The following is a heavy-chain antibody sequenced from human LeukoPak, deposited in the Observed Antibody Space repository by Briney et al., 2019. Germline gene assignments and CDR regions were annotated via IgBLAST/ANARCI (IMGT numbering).Heavy chain of an antibody. V-gene: IGHV3-21*01. CDR2: ISSSSTYS. J-gene: IGHJ3*02. Sequence: GGSLRLSCVASGFTFSIYSLTWVRQAPGKGLEWVSSISSSSTYSSYVESVKGRFTISRDNPKNSLYLQMNSLRAEDTAVYYCARIAAAGTSRDAFDIWGQGTMVTVSS. CDR3: ARIAAAGTSRDAFDI. D-gene: IGHD6-13*01. CDR1: GFTFSIYS.